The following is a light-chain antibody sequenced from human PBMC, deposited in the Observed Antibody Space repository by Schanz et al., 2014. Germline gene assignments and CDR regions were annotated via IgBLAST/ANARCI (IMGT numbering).Light chain of an antibody. V-gene: IGLV2-11*01. CDR2: DVS. CDR3: CSYAGTYTWV. J-gene: IGLJ3*02. Sequence: QSALTQPRSVSGCPGQSVTISCTGTSSDVGGYNYVSWYQLHPCKAPKLMIYDVSKRPSGVPDRFSGSESGNTASLTIAGLQGEDEGEYFCCSYAGTYTWVFGGGTKLTVL. CDR1: SSDVGGYNY.